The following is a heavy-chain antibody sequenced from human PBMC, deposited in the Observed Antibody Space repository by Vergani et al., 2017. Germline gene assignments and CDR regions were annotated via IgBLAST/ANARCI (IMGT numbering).Heavy chain of an antibody. Sequence: EVQLLESGGDLVQPGGSLRLSCAASGFSFTTYAMSWVRQAPGKGLEWVSTINTNGDYTRYGDSVKGRFTISRDNSKSTLYLQMNSLKTEDTAVYYCTTDLYYDILTGYVRGGGYWGQGTLVTVSS. CDR2: INTNGDYT. J-gene: IGHJ4*02. D-gene: IGHD3-9*01. CDR3: TTDLYYDILTGYVRGGGY. V-gene: IGHV3-23*01. CDR1: GFSFTTYA.